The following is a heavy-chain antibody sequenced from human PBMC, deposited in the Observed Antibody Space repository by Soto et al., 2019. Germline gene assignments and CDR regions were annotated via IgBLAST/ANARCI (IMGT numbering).Heavy chain of an antibody. J-gene: IGHJ4*02. D-gene: IGHD3-22*01. CDR2: ISAYNGNT. Sequence: QVKLVQSGTEVKKPGASMKVSCKASGYSFGTSGISWVRQAPGQGLEWMGWISAYNGNTNYEQKLQDRVTMTTDTSTNPASLELRSLRSDDTAVYYCARAGQYYDSSGYANWGQGTLVTVSS. V-gene: IGHV1-18*01. CDR3: ARAGQYYDSSGYAN. CDR1: GYSFGTSG.